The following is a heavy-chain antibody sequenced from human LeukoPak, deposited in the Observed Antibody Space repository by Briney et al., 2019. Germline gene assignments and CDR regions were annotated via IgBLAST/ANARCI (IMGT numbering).Heavy chain of an antibody. Sequence: ASVKVSCKASGYTFSSYGFSWVRQAPGQGLEWMGWIDAYNGNTNYAQNLQGRVTMTTDTSTSTAYMELRSLRSDDTAVYYCARRQGTTLNFDYWGQGTLVTVSS. J-gene: IGHJ4*02. V-gene: IGHV1-18*01. CDR2: IDAYNGNT. CDR3: ARRQGTTLNFDY. CDR1: GYTFSSYG. D-gene: IGHD1-1*01.